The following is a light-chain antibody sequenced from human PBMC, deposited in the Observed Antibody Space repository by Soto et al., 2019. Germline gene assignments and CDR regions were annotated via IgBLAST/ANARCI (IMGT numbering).Light chain of an antibody. V-gene: IGKV3D-20*02. J-gene: IGKJ4*01. CDR3: QQRSNWPPLT. CDR2: GAS. Sequence: EIVLTQSPGTLSLSPGERATLSCRASQSISSSYLAWYQQKPGQAPRLLIYGASSRASGTPDRFSGSGSGTDFTLTISSLEPEDFAVYYCQQRSNWPPLTFGGGTKVEIK. CDR1: QSISSSY.